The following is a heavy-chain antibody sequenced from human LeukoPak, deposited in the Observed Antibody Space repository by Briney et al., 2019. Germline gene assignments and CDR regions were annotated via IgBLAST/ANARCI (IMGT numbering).Heavy chain of an antibody. CDR2: ISAYNGNT. J-gene: IGHJ6*02. CDR1: GYTFTSYG. Sequence: ASVKVSCKASGYTFTSYGISWVRQAPGQGLEWMGWISAYNGNTNYAQKLQGRVTMTTDTSTSTAYMELRSLRSDDTAVYYCARDHPSPAQTGYYYYYYGMDVWGQGTTVTVSS. D-gene: IGHD2-2*01. CDR3: ARDHPSPAQTGYYYYYYGMDV. V-gene: IGHV1-18*01.